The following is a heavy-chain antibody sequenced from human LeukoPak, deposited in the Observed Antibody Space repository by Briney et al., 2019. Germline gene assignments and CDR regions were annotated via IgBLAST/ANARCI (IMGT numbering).Heavy chain of an antibody. D-gene: IGHD6-19*01. CDR3: ARQGSNSGWYVDY. J-gene: IGHJ4*02. V-gene: IGHV5-51*01. Sequence: GESLKISCKASGYSFTTYWIGWVRQMPGEGLEWMGIIYPDDSDTRYSPSFQGQVTISADRSISTAYLQWSSLKASDTAMYYCARQGSNSGWYVDYWGQGTLVTVSS. CDR2: IYPDDSDT. CDR1: GYSFTTYW.